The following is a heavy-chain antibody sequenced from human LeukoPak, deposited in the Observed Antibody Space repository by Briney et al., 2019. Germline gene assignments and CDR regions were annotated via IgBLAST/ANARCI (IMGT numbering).Heavy chain of an antibody. CDR3: AALPEDTAMVYTDY. CDR1: GFTFTSSA. V-gene: IGHV1-58*01. D-gene: IGHD5-18*01. Sequence: SVKVSCKASGFTFTSSAVQWMRQARGQRLEWIGWIVVGSGNTNYAQKFQERVTITRDMSTSTAYMELSSLRSEDTAVYYCAALPEDTAMVYTDYWGQGTLVTVSS. J-gene: IGHJ4*02. CDR2: IVVGSGNT.